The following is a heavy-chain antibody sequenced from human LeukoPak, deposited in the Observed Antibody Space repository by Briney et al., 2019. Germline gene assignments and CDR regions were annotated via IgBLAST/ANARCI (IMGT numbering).Heavy chain of an antibody. Sequence: WASVKVSCTASGFTFTSSAMQWVRQARGQRLEWIGWIVVGSGNTNYAQKFQERVTITRDMSTSTAYMELSSLRSDDTAVYYCAAALFCSSTSCYRPYYYYYGMDVWGQGTTVTVSS. J-gene: IGHJ6*02. CDR2: IVVGSGNT. CDR3: AAALFCSSTSCYRPYYYYYGMDV. CDR1: GFTFTSSA. V-gene: IGHV1-58*02. D-gene: IGHD2-2*02.